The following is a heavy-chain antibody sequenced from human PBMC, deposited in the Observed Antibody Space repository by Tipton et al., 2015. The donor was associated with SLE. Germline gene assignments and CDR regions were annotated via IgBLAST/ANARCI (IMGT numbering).Heavy chain of an antibody. V-gene: IGHV4-39*07. CDR2: IYYSGST. CDR1: GGSVSSGSYY. CDR3: AREIRQSGWFVY. J-gene: IGHJ4*02. D-gene: IGHD6-19*01. Sequence: TLSLTCTVSGGSVSSGSYYWSWIRQPPGKGLEWIGSIYYSGSTYYNPSLKSRVTISVDTSKNQFSLKLSSVTAADTAVYFCAREIRQSGWFVYWGQGTLVTVSS.